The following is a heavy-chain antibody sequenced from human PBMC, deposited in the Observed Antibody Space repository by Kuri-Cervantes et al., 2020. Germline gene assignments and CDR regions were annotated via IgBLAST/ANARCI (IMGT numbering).Heavy chain of an antibody. CDR3: ARGSLERAY. CDR1: GGTFSSYA. Sequence: ASVKVSCKASGGTFSSYAISWVRQAPGQRLEWMGWINAGNGNTKYSQKFQGRVTITRDTSASTAYMELSSLRSEDTAVYYCARGSLERAYWGQGTLVTVSS. D-gene: IGHD1-1*01. J-gene: IGHJ4*02. CDR2: INAGNGNT. V-gene: IGHV1-3*01.